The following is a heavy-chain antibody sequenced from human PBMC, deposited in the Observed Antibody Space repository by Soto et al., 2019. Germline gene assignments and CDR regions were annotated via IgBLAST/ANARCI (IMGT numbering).Heavy chain of an antibody. Sequence: SVKVSCKASGFTFTSSAVQWVRQSRGQRLEWIGWIVVGSGNTNYAQKFQERVTITRDMSTSTAYMELSSLRSEDTAVYYCAADRVYSYGLPYNWFDPWGQGTLVTVSS. CDR2: IVVGSGNT. V-gene: IGHV1-58*01. D-gene: IGHD5-18*01. CDR1: GFTFTSSA. J-gene: IGHJ5*02. CDR3: AADRVYSYGLPYNWFDP.